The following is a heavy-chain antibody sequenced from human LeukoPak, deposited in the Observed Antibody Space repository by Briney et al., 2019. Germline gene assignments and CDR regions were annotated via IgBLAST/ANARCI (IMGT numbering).Heavy chain of an antibody. CDR3: AKGQETESRLDS. CDR1: GFTFSSYS. Sequence: GGSLRLSCAASGFTFSSYSMNWVRQAPGKGLEWVSAISGSGDSAYYADSVKGRFTISSDKSKNILFLQMNSLRAEDTALYYCAKGQETESRLDSWGQGTLVTVSS. CDR2: ISGSGDSA. J-gene: IGHJ4*02. V-gene: IGHV3-23*01. D-gene: IGHD1-1*01.